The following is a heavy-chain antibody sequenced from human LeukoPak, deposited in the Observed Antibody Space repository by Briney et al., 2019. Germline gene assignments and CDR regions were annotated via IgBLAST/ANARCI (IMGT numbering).Heavy chain of an antibody. J-gene: IGHJ4*02. V-gene: IGHV3-66*01. CDR1: GFTVSSSY. CDR2: LYGGGDRT. CDR3: ARDTPTTGTRYFDC. Sequence: GGSLRLSCAASGFTVSSSYMNWVRQAPGKGLEWVAVLYGGGDRTYYADSVKGRFTISRDNSKNTLYLQMNSLRAEDTAVYYCARDTPTTGTRYFDCWGQGTLVTVSS. D-gene: IGHD1-1*01.